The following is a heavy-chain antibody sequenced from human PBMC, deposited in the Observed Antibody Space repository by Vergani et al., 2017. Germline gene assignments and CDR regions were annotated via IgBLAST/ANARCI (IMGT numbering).Heavy chain of an antibody. CDR1: GGSISSYY. V-gene: IGHV4-59*01. CDR3: AREKPSGYGNNFDY. D-gene: IGHD5-12*01. J-gene: IGHJ4*02. CDR2: IYYSGST. Sequence: QVQLQESGPGLVNPSETLSLTCTVSGGSISSYYWSWIRQPPGKGLEWIGYIYYSGSTNYNPSLKSRVTISVDTSKNQFSLKLSSVTAADTAVYYCAREKPSGYGNNFDYWGQGTLVTVSS.